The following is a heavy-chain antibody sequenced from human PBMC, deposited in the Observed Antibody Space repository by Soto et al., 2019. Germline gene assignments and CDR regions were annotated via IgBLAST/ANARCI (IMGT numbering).Heavy chain of an antibody. V-gene: IGHV1-69*06. CDR2: IIPIFGTA. CDR3: ARGRVYYYDSSGQTSYYYDGMDV. Sequence: QVQLVQSGAEVKKPGSSVKVSCKASGGTFSSYAISWVRQAPGQGLEWMGGIIPIFGTANYAQKFQGRVTITADKSTSTAYMELSSLRSEDTAVYYCARGRVYYYDSSGQTSYYYDGMDVWGQGTTVTVSS. CDR1: GGTFSSYA. J-gene: IGHJ6*02. D-gene: IGHD3-22*01.